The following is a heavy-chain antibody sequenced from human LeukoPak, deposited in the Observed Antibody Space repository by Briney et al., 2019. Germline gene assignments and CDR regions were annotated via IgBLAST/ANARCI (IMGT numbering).Heavy chain of an antibody. J-gene: IGHJ4*02. V-gene: IGHV4-4*07. Sequence: SETLSLTCTVSGGSISRYYWSWIRQPAGKGLEWIGRIYTSGSTNYNPSLKSRVTISVDKSKNQFSLKLSSVTAADTAVYYCARLSMVRGRMDDYWGQGTLVTVSS. CDR2: IYTSGST. CDR3: ARLSMVRGRMDDY. D-gene: IGHD3-10*01. CDR1: GGSISRYY.